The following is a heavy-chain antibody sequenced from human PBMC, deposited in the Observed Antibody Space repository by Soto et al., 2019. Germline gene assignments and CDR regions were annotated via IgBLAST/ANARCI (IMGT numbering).Heavy chain of an antibody. J-gene: IGHJ5*02. CDR2: RSAPHGNT. CDR1: GYTFTNYG. CDR3: ARAPQRVITTFGLVIDPWFVP. V-gene: IGHV1-18*04. D-gene: IGHD3-3*01. Sequence: APAKVSCKPSGYTFTNYGFNWVRHPPAQGLEWMGWRSAPHGNTNYAQKLQGRVTMPTDTATSTPYLELRRLRSDATAVYYYARAPQRVITTFGLVIDPWFVPW.